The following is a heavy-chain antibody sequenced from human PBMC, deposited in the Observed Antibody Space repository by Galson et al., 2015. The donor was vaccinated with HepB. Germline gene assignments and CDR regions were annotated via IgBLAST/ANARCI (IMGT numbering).Heavy chain of an antibody. D-gene: IGHD6-13*01. CDR1: GFTFSSYS. Sequence: SLRLSCAASGFTFSSYSMNWVRQAPGKGLEWVSYISSSSSSTIYYADSVKGRFTISRDNAKNSLYLQMNSLRDEDTAVYYCARDKGAAAGTGPSNWFDPWGQGTLVTVSS. CDR2: ISSSSSSTI. J-gene: IGHJ5*02. V-gene: IGHV3-48*02. CDR3: ARDKGAAAGTGPSNWFDP.